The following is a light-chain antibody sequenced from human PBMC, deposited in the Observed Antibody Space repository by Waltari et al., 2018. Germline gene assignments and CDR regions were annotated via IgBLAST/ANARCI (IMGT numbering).Light chain of an antibody. CDR1: QSLAHSDGTTC. Sequence: NVMNQTPLSSPVTLGQPASISCRSSQSLAHSDGTTCLNWLHQRPGKPARLLIYEVSKRFSGVPDRFSGSGAGTDVILKISRVEAEDVWVYYCMQGVQLPWTFGQGTKVEIK. J-gene: IGKJ1*01. CDR3: MQGVQLPWT. V-gene: IGKV2-24*01. CDR2: EVS.